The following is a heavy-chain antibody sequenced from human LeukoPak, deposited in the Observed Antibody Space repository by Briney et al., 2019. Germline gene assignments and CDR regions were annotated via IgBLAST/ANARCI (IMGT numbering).Heavy chain of an antibody. J-gene: IGHJ6*02. CDR1: GDSISNYY. CDR2: IYYSGST. V-gene: IGHV4-59*08. CDR3: ARYSTYHYGMGV. D-gene: IGHD2-2*01. Sequence: SETLSLTCTVSGDSISNYYWTWIRQPPGKGLEWIGYIYYSGSTNYNPSLKSRVTISVDTLKNQFSLNLTSVTAADTAVYYCARYSTYHYGMGVWGQGTTVTVSS.